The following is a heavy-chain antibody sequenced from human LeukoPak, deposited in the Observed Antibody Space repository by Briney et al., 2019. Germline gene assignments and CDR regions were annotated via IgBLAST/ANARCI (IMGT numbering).Heavy chain of an antibody. CDR3: ASVNLDYGDRPFDY. Sequence: SETLSLTCAVYGGSFSGYYWSWIRQPPGKGLEWIGEINHSGSTNYNPSLKSRVTISVDTSKNQFSLKLSPVTAADTAVYYCASVNLDYGDRPFDYWGQGTLVTVSS. J-gene: IGHJ4*02. CDR1: GGSFSGYY. V-gene: IGHV4-34*01. CDR2: INHSGST. D-gene: IGHD4-17*01.